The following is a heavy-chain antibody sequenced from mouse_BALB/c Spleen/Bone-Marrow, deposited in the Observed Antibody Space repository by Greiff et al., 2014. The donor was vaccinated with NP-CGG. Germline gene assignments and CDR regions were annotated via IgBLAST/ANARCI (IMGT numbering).Heavy chain of an antibody. CDR1: GFTFSRSG. CDR2: ISSGSSTI. V-gene: IGHV5-17*02. Sequence: EVQLVESGGGLVQPGGSRKLSCAASGFTFSRSGMHWVRQAPEKGLEWVAYISSGSSTIYYADTMKGRFTISRDNPKNTLFLQMTSLRSEDTAMYYCARARSTMITTGAMDYWGQGTSVTASS. D-gene: IGHD2-4*01. J-gene: IGHJ4*01. CDR3: ARARSTMITTGAMDY.